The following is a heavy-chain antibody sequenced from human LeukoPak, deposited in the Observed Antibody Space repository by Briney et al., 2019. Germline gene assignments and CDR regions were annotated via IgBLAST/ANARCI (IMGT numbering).Heavy chain of an antibody. V-gene: IGHV4-30-4*01. Sequence: SETLSLTCAVYGGSFSGYYWSWIRQPPGKGLEWIGYIYYSGSTYYNPSLKSRVTISVDTSKNQFSLKLSSVTAADTAVYYCARGGSGSYYKTIDYWGQGTLVTVSS. CDR1: GGSFSGYY. CDR3: ARGGSGSYYKTIDY. D-gene: IGHD3-10*01. J-gene: IGHJ4*02. CDR2: IYYSGST.